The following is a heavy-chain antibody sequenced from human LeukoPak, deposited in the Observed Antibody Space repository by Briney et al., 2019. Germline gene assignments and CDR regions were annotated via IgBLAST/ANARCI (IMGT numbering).Heavy chain of an antibody. CDR2: IYPGDSDT. D-gene: IGHD3-9*01. CDR1: GYSFTSYW. CDR3: ARRYFDWLSNQYYFDY. Sequence: GESLKISCKGSGYSFTSYWIGWVRQMPGKGLEWMGIIYPGDSDTRYSPSFQGQVTISADKSISTAYLQWSSLKASDTAMYYCARRYFDWLSNQYYFDYWGQGTLVTVSP. V-gene: IGHV5-51*01. J-gene: IGHJ4*02.